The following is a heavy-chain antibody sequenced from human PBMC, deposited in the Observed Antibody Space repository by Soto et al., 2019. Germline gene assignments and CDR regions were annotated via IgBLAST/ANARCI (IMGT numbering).Heavy chain of an antibody. CDR3: ARMVVVAATRRFDAFDI. D-gene: IGHD2-15*01. Sequence: SETLSLTCTVSGGSVSSGSYYWSWIRQPPGKGLEWIGYIYYSGSTNYNPSLKSRVTISVDTSKNQFSLKLSSVTAADTAVYYCARMVVVAATRRFDAFDIWGQGTMVTVSS. CDR2: IYYSGST. J-gene: IGHJ3*02. V-gene: IGHV4-61*01. CDR1: GGSVSSGSYY.